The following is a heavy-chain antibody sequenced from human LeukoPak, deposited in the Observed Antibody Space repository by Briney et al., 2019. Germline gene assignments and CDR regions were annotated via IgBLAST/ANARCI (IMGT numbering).Heavy chain of an antibody. CDR1: GFTFNSYG. CDR2: IRYDGSNI. D-gene: IGHD3-9*01. J-gene: IGHJ4*02. Sequence: GGPLRLSCAASGFTFNSYGMHWVRQVPGKGLEWVAFIRYDGSNIYYADSVKGRFTISRDNSKSTLYLQMNSLRAEDTAVYYCAKDTLRYFNWATHGYDYWGQGTLVTVSS. CDR3: AKDTLRYFNWATHGYDY. V-gene: IGHV3-30*02.